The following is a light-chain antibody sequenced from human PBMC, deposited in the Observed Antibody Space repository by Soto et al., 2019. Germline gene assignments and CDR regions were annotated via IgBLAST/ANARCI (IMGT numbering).Light chain of an antibody. J-gene: IGKJ1*01. Sequence: EIVLTQSPAALSLSPGXRXTRCGRASQSVSMHLAWYQQKPGQAPRLLIYGASNRATGIPDRFSGSGSGTDFTLTISRLEPEDFAVYYCQQYGSSGTFGQGTKVDI. CDR1: QSVSMH. CDR3: QQYGSSGT. V-gene: IGKV3-20*01. CDR2: GAS.